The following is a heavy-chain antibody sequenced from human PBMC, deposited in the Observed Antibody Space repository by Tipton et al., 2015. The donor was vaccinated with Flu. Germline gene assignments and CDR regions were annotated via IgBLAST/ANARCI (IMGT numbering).Heavy chain of an antibody. CDR2: IYSGGST. D-gene: IGHD6-19*01. V-gene: IGHV3-66*01. CDR1: GFTVSSNY. J-gene: IGHJ3*02. Sequence: GSLRLSCAASGFTVSSNYMSWVRQAPGKGLEWVSVIYSGGSTYYADSVKGRFTISRDNSKNTLYLQMNSLRAEDTAVYYCARWWGQWLVPAFDIWGQGTMVTVSS. CDR3: ARWWGQWLVPAFDI.